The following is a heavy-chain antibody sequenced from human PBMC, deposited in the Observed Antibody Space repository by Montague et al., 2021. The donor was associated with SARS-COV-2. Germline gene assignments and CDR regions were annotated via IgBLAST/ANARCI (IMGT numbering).Heavy chain of an antibody. CDR3: ARARQDVVVPTLGIGAYYYYYYMDG. CDR1: GGSSSGYY. Sequence: SETLSLTCAVYGGSSSGYYWSWIRQPPGKGLEWIGEINHSGSTNYNPSLKSRVTISVDTSKNQFSLKLSSVTAADTAVYYCARARQDVVVPTLGIGAYYYYYYMDGWGKGTTVTVSS. J-gene: IGHJ6*03. CDR2: INHSGST. D-gene: IGHD2-2*01. V-gene: IGHV4-34*01.